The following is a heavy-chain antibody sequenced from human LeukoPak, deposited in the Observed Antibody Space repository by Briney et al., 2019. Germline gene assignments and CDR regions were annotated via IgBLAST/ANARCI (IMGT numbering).Heavy chain of an antibody. V-gene: IGHV3-74*03. CDR1: GLTFSTYW. CDR3: AREARVGGALQY. D-gene: IGHD1-26*01. J-gene: IGHJ4*02. Sequence: GGSLRLSCAASGLTFSTYWMHWVRHAPGKGLAWVARINPDGSIRTYANSVQGRVTISRDTAKDTLFLQMNSLRAEDTAVYYCAREARVGGALQYWGQGTPVTVSS. CDR2: INPDGSIR.